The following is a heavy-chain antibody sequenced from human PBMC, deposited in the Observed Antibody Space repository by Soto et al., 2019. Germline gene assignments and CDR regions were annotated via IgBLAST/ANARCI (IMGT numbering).Heavy chain of an antibody. V-gene: IGHV3-30*18. J-gene: IGHJ6*02. CDR3: AKDQYYYDSSGYYQLHYYYGMDV. CDR2: ISYDGSNK. Sequence: QVQLVESGGGLVRLGRSRRLPWAALGLTSGGFAWTGARRPQGKGREGVQVISYDGSNKYYADSVKGRFTISRDNSKNTLYLQMNSLRAEDTAVYYCAKDQYYYDSSGYYQLHYYYGMDVWGQGTTVTVSS. CDR1: GLTSGGFA. D-gene: IGHD3-22*01.